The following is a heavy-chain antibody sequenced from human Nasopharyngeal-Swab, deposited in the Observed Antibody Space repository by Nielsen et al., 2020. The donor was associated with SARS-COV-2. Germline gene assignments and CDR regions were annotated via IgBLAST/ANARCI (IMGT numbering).Heavy chain of an antibody. CDR1: EFTFSSYW. D-gene: IGHD5-12*01. CDR2: IYSGGST. J-gene: IGHJ4*02. CDR3: ATPRGFSGYDYGY. V-gene: IGHV3-66*04. Sequence: GESLKISCAASEFTFSSYWMSWVRQAPGKGLEWVSVIYSGGSTYYADSVKGRFTISRDNSKNTLYLQMNSLRADDTAVYYCATPRGFSGYDYGYWGQGNLVTVSS.